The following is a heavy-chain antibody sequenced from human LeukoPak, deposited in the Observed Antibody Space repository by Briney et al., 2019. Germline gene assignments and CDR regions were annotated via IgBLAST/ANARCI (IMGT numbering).Heavy chain of an antibody. CDR3: AGSYGIAAAGTVTGFDY. D-gene: IGHD6-13*01. J-gene: IGHJ4*02. CDR2: INPSGGST. Sequence: GASVKVSCKASGYTFTSYYMHWVRQAPGQGLEWMGIINPSGGSTSYAQKFQGRVTMTRDTSTSTAYMELRSLRSGDTAVYYCAGSYGIAAAGTVTGFDYWGQGTLVTVSS. CDR1: GYTFTSYY. V-gene: IGHV1-46*01.